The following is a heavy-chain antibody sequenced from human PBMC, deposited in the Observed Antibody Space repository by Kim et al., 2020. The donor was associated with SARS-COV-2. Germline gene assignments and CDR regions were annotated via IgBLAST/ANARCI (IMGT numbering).Heavy chain of an antibody. CDR3: ARAVEYDPAPGYYYYYGMDV. V-gene: IGHV7-4-1*02. CDR1: GYTFTSYA. Sequence: ASVKVSCKASGYTFTSYAMNWVRQAPGQGLEWMGWINTNTGNPTYAQGFTGRFVFSLDTSVSTAYLQFSSLKAEDTAVYYCARAVEYDPAPGYYYYYGMDVWGQGTTVTVSS. D-gene: IGHD3-3*01. CDR2: INTNTGNP. J-gene: IGHJ6*02.